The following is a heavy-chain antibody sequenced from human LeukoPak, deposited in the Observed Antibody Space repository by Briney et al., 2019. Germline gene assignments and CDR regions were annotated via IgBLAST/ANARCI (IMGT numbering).Heavy chain of an antibody. V-gene: IGHV1-69*13. J-gene: IGHJ3*02. CDR1: GGTFGTYS. CDR3: ARDGGYKWASAFDI. CDR2: IIPIFGTV. Sequence: ASVKVSCKASGGTFGTYSISWVRQAPGQGLEWMGSIIPIFGTVKYAQKFQDRVTITADESTSTAYMELSSLRSEDTAVYYCARDGGYKWASAFDIWGQGTMVTVSS. D-gene: IGHD5-24*01.